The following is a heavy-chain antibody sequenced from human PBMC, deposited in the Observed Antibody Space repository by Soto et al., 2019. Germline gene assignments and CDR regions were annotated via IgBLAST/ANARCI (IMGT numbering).Heavy chain of an antibody. D-gene: IGHD2-15*01. V-gene: IGHV5-51*01. J-gene: IGHJ6*02. CDR2: MYPGDSDL. Sequence: GESLKISCKGSGYSFTSYWIGWVRQMPGKGLEWMGIMYPGDSDLRYSPSFQGQVTISADRSISTAYLQWSSLKASDTAMYYWARQPSNGQWCLWGQGTTVTVSS. CDR1: GYSFTSYW. CDR3: ARQPSNGQWCL.